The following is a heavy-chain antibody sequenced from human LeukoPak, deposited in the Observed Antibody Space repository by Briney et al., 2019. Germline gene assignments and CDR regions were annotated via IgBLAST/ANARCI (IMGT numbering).Heavy chain of an antibody. Sequence: GGSLRLSCAASGFTFSSSGMHWVRQAPGKGLEWVAFIRFDGGNKYYADSVKGRFTISRDNSKNTLYLQMNSLRAEDAAVYYCAKDYDFWSGYYSPTRGYFDYWGQGTLVTVSS. CDR2: IRFDGGNK. J-gene: IGHJ4*02. V-gene: IGHV3-30*02. CDR1: GFTFSSSG. CDR3: AKDYDFWSGYYSPTRGYFDY. D-gene: IGHD3-3*01.